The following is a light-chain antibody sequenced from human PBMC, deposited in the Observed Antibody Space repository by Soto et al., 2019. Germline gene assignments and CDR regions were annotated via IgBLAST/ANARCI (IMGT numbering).Light chain of an antibody. CDR3: AAWDDRLNGFV. V-gene: IGLV1-44*01. CDR2: RDN. CDR1: SSNIGSNT. J-gene: IGLJ1*01. Sequence: QSVLTQPPSASGTPGQRVTISCSGSSSNIGSNTVNWYQHFPGTAPKLLIYRDNQWPSGVPDRFSASKSGTSASLAISGLQSEDEAAYYCAAWDDRLNGFVFGTGTKVTVL.